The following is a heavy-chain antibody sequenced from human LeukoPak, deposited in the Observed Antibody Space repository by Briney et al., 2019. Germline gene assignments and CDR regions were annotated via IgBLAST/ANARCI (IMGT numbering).Heavy chain of an antibody. CDR1: GGSLSSGGYS. CDR2: IYHSGST. CDR3: ARTSGDGFDY. Sequence: SETLSLTCAVSGGSLSSGGYSWSWIRQPPGKGLEWIGYIYHSGSTYYNPSLKSRVTISVDTSKNQFSLKLSSVTAADTAVYYCARTSGDGFDYWGQGTLVTVSS. J-gene: IGHJ4*02. V-gene: IGHV4-30-2*01. D-gene: IGHD3-16*01.